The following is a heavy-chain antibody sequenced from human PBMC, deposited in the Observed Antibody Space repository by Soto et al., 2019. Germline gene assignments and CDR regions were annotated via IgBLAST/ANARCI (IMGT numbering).Heavy chain of an antibody. CDR1: EAGCSSDA. V-gene: IGHV1-18*01. CDR3: ARVYDRIVVVPAAINYFRY. J-gene: IGHJ4*02. CDR2: ISAYNGNT. D-gene: IGHD2-2*02. Sequence: ATVEVSGKTAEAGCSSDAISWVRQAPGPGLEGMGWISAYNGNTNYAQKLQGRVTMTTDTSTSTAYMELRSLRSDDTAVYYCARVYDRIVVVPAAINYFRYWGQGTLVPVS.